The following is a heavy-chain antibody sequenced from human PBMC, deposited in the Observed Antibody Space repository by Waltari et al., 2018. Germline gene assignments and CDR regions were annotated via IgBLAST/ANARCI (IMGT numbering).Heavy chain of an antibody. CDR2: INMDGSIR. D-gene: IGHD6-19*01. CDR3: VLYSSELLGDY. V-gene: IGHV3-74*01. Sequence: EVQLVESGGGLVQPGGSLKLSCAASGFTFSKYWMHWVRQARGKGLVSVDYINMDGSIRNDAESVKGRFTISRDNAKSTLFLQMNSLRGEDTAIYYCVLYSSELLGDYWGQGTLVTVSS. J-gene: IGHJ4*02. CDR1: GFTFSKYW.